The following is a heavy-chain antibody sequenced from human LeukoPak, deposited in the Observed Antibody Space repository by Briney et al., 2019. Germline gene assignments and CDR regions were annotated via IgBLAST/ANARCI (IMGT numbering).Heavy chain of an antibody. CDR2: MSGSGGST. CDR1: GFTFSSYA. D-gene: IGHD4-17*01. Sequence: GGSLRLSCAASGFTFSSYAMSWVRQAPGKGLEWVSGMSGSGGSTYYADSVKGRFTISRENSKNTLFLQMNSLRAEDTAVYYCAKDERAVTTAPLDYWGQGTLVTVSS. CDR3: AKDERAVTTAPLDY. V-gene: IGHV3-23*01. J-gene: IGHJ4*02.